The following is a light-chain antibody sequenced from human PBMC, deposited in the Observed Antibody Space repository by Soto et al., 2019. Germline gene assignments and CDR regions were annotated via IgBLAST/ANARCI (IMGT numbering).Light chain of an antibody. CDR3: QQYNSYSEA. CDR2: CAV. V-gene: IGKV1-5*01. J-gene: IGKJ1*01. Sequence: IQVTQSASSLSASVGDSVTITCRASQRIASYVNGYQQQPGNAPKLLILCAVILQSGVPSRFSGSGSWTEFTLTISSLQPDDFATYYCQQYNSYSEAFGQGTKVDIK. CDR1: QRIASY.